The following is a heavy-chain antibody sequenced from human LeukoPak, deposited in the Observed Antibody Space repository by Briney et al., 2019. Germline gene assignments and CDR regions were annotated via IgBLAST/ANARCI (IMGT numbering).Heavy chain of an antibody. CDR3: ARRSSSSSSHFDY. CDR1: GGTFRNHD. CDR2: IIPIFGTP. J-gene: IGHJ4*02. V-gene: IGHV1-69*01. D-gene: IGHD6-6*01. Sequence: SVKVPCKASGGTFRNHDINWVRQAPGQGLEWMGGIIPIFGTPNYAQKFQGRVTITADESTITAYMELSSLRSEDTAVYYCARRSSSSSSHFDYWGQGTLVTVSS.